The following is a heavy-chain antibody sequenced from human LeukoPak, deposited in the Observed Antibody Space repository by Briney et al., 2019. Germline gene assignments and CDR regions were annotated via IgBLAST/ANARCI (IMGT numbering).Heavy chain of an antibody. V-gene: IGHV3-21*01. CDR3: AKDSIAAAPGYYYYMDV. Sequence: PGGSLRLSCAASGFTFNSYTMSWVRQAPGKGLEWVSSISSSSDYIYYADSVKGRFTISRDNAKNSLYLQMNSLRAEDTAVYYCAKDSIAAAPGYYYYMDVWGKGTTVTVSS. CDR2: ISSSSDYI. J-gene: IGHJ6*03. CDR1: GFTFNSYT. D-gene: IGHD6-13*01.